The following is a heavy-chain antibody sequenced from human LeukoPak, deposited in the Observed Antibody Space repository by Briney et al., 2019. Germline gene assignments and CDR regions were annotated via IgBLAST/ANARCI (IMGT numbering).Heavy chain of an antibody. CDR3: ATGLPGGP. Sequence: ASVKVSCKASGYTFTDYYMHWVQQAPGKGLEWMGRVDPGDGETIYAEKFQGRVTITADTSTDTAYMELSSLRSEDTAVYYCATGLPGGPWGQGTLVTVSS. CDR1: GYTFTDYY. CDR2: VDPGDGET. D-gene: IGHD3-10*01. V-gene: IGHV1-69-2*01. J-gene: IGHJ5*02.